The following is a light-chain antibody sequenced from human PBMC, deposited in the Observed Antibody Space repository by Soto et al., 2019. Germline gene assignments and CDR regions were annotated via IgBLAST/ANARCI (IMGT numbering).Light chain of an antibody. Sequence: DIQLTQSPSFLSASVGDRVTITCRASQGISSFLAWYQQKPGKAPNLLISAASTLRTGVPSRFSGIGSGTEFTLTISSLQPEDFATYYCQHLNTYPLTVGGGTKVEI. CDR3: QHLNTYPLT. CDR2: AAS. CDR1: QGISSF. J-gene: IGKJ4*01. V-gene: IGKV1-9*01.